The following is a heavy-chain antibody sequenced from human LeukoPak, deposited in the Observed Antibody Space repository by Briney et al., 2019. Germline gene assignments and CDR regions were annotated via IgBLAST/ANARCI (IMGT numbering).Heavy chain of an antibody. CDR3: ARTSGFTLGYYYYGMDV. D-gene: IGHD3-3*01. Sequence: SVKVSCKASGGTFSSYAISWVRQAPGQGLEWMGGIIPIFGTASYAQKFQGRVTITADESTSTAYMELSSLRSEDTAVYYCARTSGFTLGYYYYGMDVWGQGTTVTVSS. V-gene: IGHV1-69*13. J-gene: IGHJ6*02. CDR1: GGTFSSYA. CDR2: IIPIFGTA.